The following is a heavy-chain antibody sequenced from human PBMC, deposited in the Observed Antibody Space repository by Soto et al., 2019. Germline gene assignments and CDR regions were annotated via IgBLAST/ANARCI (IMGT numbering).Heavy chain of an antibody. D-gene: IGHD4-17*01. J-gene: IGHJ6*02. CDR1: RFTFARSP. Sequence: GGALRLSCAASRFTFARSPMSLVRQAPVRGLEWVSAISVSGGGTYYADSVRGRFTISRDNSKNTLYLQMNSLRDEDTAIYYCVKRGTVTTDYYGMDVWGQGTTVTVSS. CDR3: VKRGTVTTDYYGMDV. CDR2: ISVSGGGT. V-gene: IGHV3-23*01.